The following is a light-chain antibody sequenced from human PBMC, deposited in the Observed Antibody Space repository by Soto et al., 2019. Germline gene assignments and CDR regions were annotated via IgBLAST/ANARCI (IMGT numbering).Light chain of an antibody. CDR1: QSVSSY. J-gene: IGKJ4*01. CDR3: QQRSNWPRLT. CDR2: GAS. Sequence: ESVLTQSPATLSLSPGERATLSCRASQSVSSYLAWYQQKPGQAPRLLIYGASTRATGIPARFSGSGSGTEFTLTISSLQSEDFAVYYCQQRSNWPRLTFGGGTKVDIK. V-gene: IGKV3-11*01.